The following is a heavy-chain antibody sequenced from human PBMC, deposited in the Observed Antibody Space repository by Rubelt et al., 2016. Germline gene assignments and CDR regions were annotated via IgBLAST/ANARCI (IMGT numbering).Heavy chain of an antibody. J-gene: IGHJ6*02. V-gene: IGHV4-34*01. CDR2: INHSGST. Sequence: QVQPQQWGAGLLKPSETLSLTCAVYGGSFSGYYWSWIRQPPGKGLEWIGEINHSGSTNYNPSLKSRVTISVDTSKNQFSLKLSCVTAADTAVYYCARGRRGSSSWLGRDYYGMDVWGQGTTVTVSS. CDR1: GGSFSGYY. D-gene: IGHD6-13*01. CDR3: ARGRRGSSSWLGRDYYGMDV.